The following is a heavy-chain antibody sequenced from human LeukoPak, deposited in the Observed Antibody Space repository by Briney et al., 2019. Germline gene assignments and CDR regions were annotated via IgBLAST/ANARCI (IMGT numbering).Heavy chain of an antibody. CDR2: INSDGSST. Sequence: PGGSLRLSCAASGFTFSSYWMHWVRQAPGKGLVWVSRINSDGSSTSYADSVKGRFTISRDNAKNTLYLQMNSLRADDTAVYYCARAYYYDSSSYYRNHFDYWGQGTLVTVSS. D-gene: IGHD3-22*01. CDR1: GFTFSSYW. V-gene: IGHV3-74*01. J-gene: IGHJ4*02. CDR3: ARAYYYDSSSYYRNHFDY.